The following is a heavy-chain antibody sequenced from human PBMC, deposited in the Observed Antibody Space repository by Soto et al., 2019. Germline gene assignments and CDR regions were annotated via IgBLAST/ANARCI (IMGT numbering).Heavy chain of an antibody. Sequence: QVQLVQSGAEVKKPGSSVKVSCKASGGTFSTSTFTWVRQAPGQGLEWMGRTIPILDVADYAQDFQGRVTITADKSTSTAYMELTSLTSKDTAVYYCAGDSTIGSTYSGYDAIDFWGQGTLVTVSS. J-gene: IGHJ4*02. V-gene: IGHV1-69*08. CDR3: AGDSTIGSTYSGYDAIDF. CDR1: GGTFSTST. D-gene: IGHD5-12*01. CDR2: TIPILDVA.